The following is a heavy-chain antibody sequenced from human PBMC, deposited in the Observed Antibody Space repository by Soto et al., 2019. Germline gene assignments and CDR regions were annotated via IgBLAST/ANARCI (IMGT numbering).Heavy chain of an antibody. J-gene: IGHJ4*02. D-gene: IGHD5-12*01. CDR2: IYYSGST. V-gene: IGHV4-31*03. CDR3: ARHGYSGYDYWFDY. CDR1: GGSISSGGYY. Sequence: SETLSLTCTVSGGSISSGGYYWSWIRQHPGKGLEWIGYIYYSGSTYYNPSLKSRVTISVDTSKNQFSLKLSSVTAADTAVYYCARHGYSGYDYWFDYWGQGTLVTVSS.